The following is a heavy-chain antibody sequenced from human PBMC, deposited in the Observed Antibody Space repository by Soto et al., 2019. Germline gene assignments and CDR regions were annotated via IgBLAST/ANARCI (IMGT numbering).Heavy chain of an antibody. Sequence: GGSLRLSCAASGFTFSSYGMHWVRQAPGKGLEWVAVIWYDGSNKYYADSVKGRFTISRDNSKNTLYLQMNSLRAEDTAVYYCARDSHTYSSGWYSYYYGMDVWGQGTTVTVSS. CDR3: ARDSHTYSSGWYSYYYGMDV. D-gene: IGHD6-19*01. J-gene: IGHJ6*02. CDR1: GFTFSSYG. CDR2: IWYDGSNK. V-gene: IGHV3-33*01.